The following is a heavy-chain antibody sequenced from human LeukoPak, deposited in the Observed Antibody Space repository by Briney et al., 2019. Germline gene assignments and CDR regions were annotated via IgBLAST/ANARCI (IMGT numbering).Heavy chain of an antibody. CDR1: GDSISSSNW. CDR3: ARRASGYETSLGFDY. Sequence: SETLSLTCAVSGDSISSSNWWSWVRQPPGKGLEWIGEIYHSGSTNYNPSLKSRVTISVDKSKNQFSLKLSSVTAADTAVYYCARRASGYETSLGFDYWGQGTLVTVSS. V-gene: IGHV4-4*02. D-gene: IGHD5-12*01. J-gene: IGHJ4*02. CDR2: IYHSGST.